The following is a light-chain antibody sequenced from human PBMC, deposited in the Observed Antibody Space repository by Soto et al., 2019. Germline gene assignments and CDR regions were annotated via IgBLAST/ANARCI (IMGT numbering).Light chain of an antibody. CDR2: NVY. J-gene: IGLJ7*01. CDR1: SSDVGAYNF. CDR3: CSYAGGSRAV. Sequence: QSALTQPASVSGSPGQSITISCTGTSSDVGAYNFVSWHQQHPGKAPKLMIYNVYDRPSGISYRFSGSKSGNTASLIISGLQAEDEADYFCCSYAGGSRAVFGGGTQLTVL. V-gene: IGLV2-23*02.